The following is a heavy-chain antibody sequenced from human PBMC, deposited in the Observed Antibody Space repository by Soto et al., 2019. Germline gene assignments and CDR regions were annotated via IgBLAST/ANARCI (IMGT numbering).Heavy chain of an antibody. D-gene: IGHD6-19*01. CDR2: IDPSDSYT. CDR1: GYSFTSYW. J-gene: IGHJ4*02. CDR3: ARQKAGSVSALDY. V-gene: IGHV5-10-1*01. Sequence: PGESLKISCKGSGYSFTSYWISWVRQMPGKGLEWMGRIDPSDSYTNYSPSFQGRVSISADKSIDTAYLQWSSLKASDTAMYYCARQKAGSVSALDYWGQGALVTVSS.